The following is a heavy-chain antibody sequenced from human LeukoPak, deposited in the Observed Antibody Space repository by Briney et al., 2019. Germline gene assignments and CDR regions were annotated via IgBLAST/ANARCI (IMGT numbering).Heavy chain of an antibody. Sequence: SETLSLTCTVSGGSISSYYWSWIRQPAGKGLEWIGRIYTSGSTNYNPSLKSRVTMSVDTSKNQFSLKLSSVTAADTAVYYCARGDSSGYPGYMDVWGKGTTVTISS. CDR3: ARGDSSGYPGYMDV. J-gene: IGHJ6*03. V-gene: IGHV4-4*07. CDR1: GGSISSYY. CDR2: IYTSGST. D-gene: IGHD3-22*01.